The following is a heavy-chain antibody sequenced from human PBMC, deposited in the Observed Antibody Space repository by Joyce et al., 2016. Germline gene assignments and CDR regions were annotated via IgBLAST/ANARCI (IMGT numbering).Heavy chain of an antibody. J-gene: IGHJ4*02. Sequence: QVQLVESGGGVVKPGASLGLSCEIPGFMFSDDGRHWVRQAPGKGLAWVAVVWHDGGNICYADSVQGRFIISRDNSKNTVYLQMNDLRGEDTAVYYCARFFPANTYSLDYWGRGTLVTVSS. V-gene: IGHV3-33*08. D-gene: IGHD2-21*01. CDR2: VWHDGGNI. CDR1: GFMFSDDG. CDR3: ARFFPANTYSLDY.